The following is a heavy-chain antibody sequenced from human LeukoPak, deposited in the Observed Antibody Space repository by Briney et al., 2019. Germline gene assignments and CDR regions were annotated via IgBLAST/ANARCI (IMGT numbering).Heavy chain of an antibody. V-gene: IGHV4-30-4*08. CDR2: IYYSGST. Sequence: PSETLSLTCTVSGGSISSGDYYWSWIRQPPGKGLEWIGYIYYSGSTYYNPSLKSRVTISVDTSKNQFSLKLSSVTAADTAVYYCASALGYCSSTSCYSNWFDPWGQGTLVTVSS. J-gene: IGHJ5*02. CDR1: GGSISSGDYY. D-gene: IGHD2-2*01. CDR3: ASALGYCSSTSCYSNWFDP.